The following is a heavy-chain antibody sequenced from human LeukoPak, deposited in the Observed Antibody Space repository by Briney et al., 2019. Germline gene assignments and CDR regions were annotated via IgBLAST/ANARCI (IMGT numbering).Heavy chain of an antibody. CDR3: ARDNYDILTGYHDFNY. D-gene: IGHD3-9*01. CDR2: INPNNSGT. J-gene: IGHJ4*02. V-gene: IGHV1-2*06. Sequence: GASVKVSCKAFGDTFTAYYMHWVRQAPGQGLEWMGRINPNNSGTNYAQKFQGRVTMTRDTSISTAYMDLSRLRSDDTAVYYCARDNYDILTGYHDFNYWGQGTLVTVSS. CDR1: GDTFTAYY.